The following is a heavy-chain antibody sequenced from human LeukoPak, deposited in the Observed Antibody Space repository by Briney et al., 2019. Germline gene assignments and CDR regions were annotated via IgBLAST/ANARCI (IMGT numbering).Heavy chain of an antibody. CDR2: IIPIFGTA. D-gene: IGHD3-16*01. Sequence: ASVKVSCKASGGTFSSYAISWVRQPPGQGLEWMGGIIPIFGTANYAQKFQGRVTITAGESTSTAYMELSSLRSEDTAVYYCAQGGNAFDIWGQGTMVTVSS. V-gene: IGHV1-69*01. J-gene: IGHJ3*02. CDR3: AQGGNAFDI. CDR1: GGTFSSYA.